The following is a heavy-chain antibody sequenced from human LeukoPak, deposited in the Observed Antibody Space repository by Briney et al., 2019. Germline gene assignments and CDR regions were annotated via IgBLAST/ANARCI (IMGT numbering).Heavy chain of an antibody. CDR3: VRDRYYTMDV. Sequence: GESLRLSCAASGFTFSSTWMHWVRQAPGKGLVWVSRIKSDGISTVYADSVKGRFIISRDNAKNTLYLQMNSLRAEDSAVYYCVRDRYYTMDVWGKGTTVSVSS. CDR1: GFTFSSTW. J-gene: IGHJ6*03. CDR2: IKSDGIST. V-gene: IGHV3-74*01.